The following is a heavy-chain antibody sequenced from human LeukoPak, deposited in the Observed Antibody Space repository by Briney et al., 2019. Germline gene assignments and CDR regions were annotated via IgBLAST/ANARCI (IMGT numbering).Heavy chain of an antibody. CDR3: AKRYYGSGNYDPLFDY. Sequence: GGSLRLSCAASGFTFSSYAMSWVHQAPGKGLEWVSAISGSGGSTYYADSVKGRFTISRDNSKNTLYLQMNSLRAEDTAVYYCAKRYYGSGNYDPLFDYWGQGTLVTVSS. D-gene: IGHD3-10*01. V-gene: IGHV3-23*01. CDR1: GFTFSSYA. J-gene: IGHJ4*02. CDR2: ISGSGGST.